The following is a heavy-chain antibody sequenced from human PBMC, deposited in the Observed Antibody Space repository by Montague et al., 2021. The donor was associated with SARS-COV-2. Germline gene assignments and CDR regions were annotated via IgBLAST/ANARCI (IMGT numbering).Heavy chain of an antibody. CDR3: AREGITAAGKDFDY. V-gene: IGHV3-30*04. J-gene: IGHJ4*02. CDR1: GFSFSSFS. Sequence: SLRLSCAASGFSFSSFSMHWVRQAPGKGLESLAVVSTDVNEKYYSGSVRGRFTISRDNSKNTLYLQMNGLRAEDTAVYYCAREGITAAGKDFDYWGQGTLVTVSS. D-gene: IGHD6-13*01. CDR2: VSTDVNEK.